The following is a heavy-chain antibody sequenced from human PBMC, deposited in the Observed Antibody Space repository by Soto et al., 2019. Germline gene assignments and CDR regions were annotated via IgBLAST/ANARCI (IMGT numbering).Heavy chain of an antibody. Sequence: QVQLQQWGAGLLKPSETLSLTCAVYGESFTGYHWSWIRQSPGKGLDWIGEVNHVGSTNYKPSLKSRVSMSVDTSKSQFSLRLDSVTAADTATYYCARGRTYYYDSGGYRGYNYYGMDVWGQGTTVTVSS. CDR1: GESFTGYH. V-gene: IGHV4-34*01. J-gene: IGHJ6*02. CDR3: ARGRTYYYDSGGYRGYNYYGMDV. CDR2: VNHVGST. D-gene: IGHD3-22*01.